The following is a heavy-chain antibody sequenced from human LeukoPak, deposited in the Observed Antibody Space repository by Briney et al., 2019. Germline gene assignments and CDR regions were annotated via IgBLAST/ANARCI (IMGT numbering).Heavy chain of an antibody. CDR2: INPNSGGT. CDR3: ARAYCSSTSCFNWFDP. CDR1: GYTFTGYY. J-gene: IGHJ5*02. Sequence: ASVKVSCKASGYTFTGYYMHWVRQAPGQGLEWMGWINPNSGGTNYAQKFQGRVTMTRDTSISTAYMELSRLRSDDTAVYYCARAYCSSTSCFNWFDPWGQGTLVTVSS. D-gene: IGHD2-2*01. V-gene: IGHV1-2*02.